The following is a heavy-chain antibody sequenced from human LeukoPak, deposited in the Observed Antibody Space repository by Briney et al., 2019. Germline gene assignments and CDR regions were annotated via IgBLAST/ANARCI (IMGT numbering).Heavy chain of an antibody. Sequence: GASMKVSCKASGYTFATYFMHWVRQAPGQGLEWMGIINPTGGSTTYAQKFQGRVTMTRDMSTSTVYMELSSLRAEDTAVYYCATDGAVVTAHDYWGQGTLVTVSS. CDR2: INPTGGST. J-gene: IGHJ4*02. CDR1: GYTFATYF. D-gene: IGHD2-21*02. CDR3: ATDGAVVTAHDY. V-gene: IGHV1-46*01.